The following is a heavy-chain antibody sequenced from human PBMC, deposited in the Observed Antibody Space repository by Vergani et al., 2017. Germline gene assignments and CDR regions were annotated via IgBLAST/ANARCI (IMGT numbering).Heavy chain of an antibody. V-gene: IGHV4-31*11. CDR2: IFYSGTT. D-gene: IGHD6-25*01. Sequence: QVQLQESGPGVVKPSQTLSLTCAVSGGSISSGDHCWTWIRQRPGKGLEWIGYIFYSGTTYDNPSLRSRLTTSVDTSQNQFSRKLRSVTAADTAVYYCARVDTQVPATSHFYYMDVWGKGTAVVVSS. CDR3: ARVDTQVPATSHFYYMDV. J-gene: IGHJ6*03. CDR1: GGSISSGDHC.